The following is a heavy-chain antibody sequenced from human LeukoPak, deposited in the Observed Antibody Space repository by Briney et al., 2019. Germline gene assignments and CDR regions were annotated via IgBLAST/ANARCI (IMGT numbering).Heavy chain of an antibody. D-gene: IGHD2-2*01. V-gene: IGHV3-9*01. J-gene: IGHJ4*02. Sequence: GGSLRLSCAASGFTFVDDAMRCVGHAPGKGLEWVSGISWNSGSIGYADTVKDRFTISRDNAKNSLYLQMNSLRAEDTALYYCAKGGYCSSASCYYFDYWGQGTLVTVSS. CDR1: GFTFVDDA. CDR3: AKGGYCSSASCYYFDY. CDR2: ISWNSGSI.